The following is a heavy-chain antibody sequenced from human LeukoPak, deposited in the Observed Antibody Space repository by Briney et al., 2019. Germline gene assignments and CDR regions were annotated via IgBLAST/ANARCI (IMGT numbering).Heavy chain of an antibody. CDR3: ARAPRYCSGGSCYYNGWFDP. V-gene: IGHV4-59*01. J-gene: IGHJ5*02. CDR2: IYYSGST. Sequence: SETLSLTCTVSGGSISSYYWSWIRQPPGKGLEWSGYIYYSGSTNYNPSLKSRVPISVDTSKNQFSLKLSSVTAADTTVYYRARAPRYCSGGSCYYNGWFDPWGQGTLVTVSS. D-gene: IGHD2-15*01. CDR1: GGSISSYY.